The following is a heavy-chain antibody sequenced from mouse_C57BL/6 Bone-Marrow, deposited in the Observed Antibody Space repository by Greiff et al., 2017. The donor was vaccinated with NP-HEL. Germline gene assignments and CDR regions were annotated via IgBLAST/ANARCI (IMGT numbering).Heavy chain of an antibody. CDR2: ISSGSSTI. CDR3: ARYGNYVYAMDY. CDR1: GFTFSDYG. V-gene: IGHV5-17*01. D-gene: IGHD2-1*01. Sequence: EVQVVESGGGLVKPGGSLKLSCAASGFTFSDYGMHWVRQAPEKGLEWVAYISSGSSTIYYAATVKGRFTISRDNAKNTLFLQMTSLRSEDTAMYYCARYGNYVYAMDYWGQGTSVTVSS. J-gene: IGHJ4*01.